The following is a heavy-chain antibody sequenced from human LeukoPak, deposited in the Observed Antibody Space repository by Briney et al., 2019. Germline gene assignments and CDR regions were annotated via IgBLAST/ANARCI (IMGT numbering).Heavy chain of an antibody. CDR1: GFTFSSYN. Sequence: GGSLRLSCAASGFTFSSYNFHWLRQAPGKGLEWLTVISYDGSYTSYGASVKGRFTVSRDNSQNTLYLQMNGLRAEDTALYYCARDHSAMPSYWGQETLVTVSS. J-gene: IGHJ4*02. CDR3: ARDHSAMPSY. D-gene: IGHD2-2*01. V-gene: IGHV3-30*03. CDR2: ISYDGSYT.